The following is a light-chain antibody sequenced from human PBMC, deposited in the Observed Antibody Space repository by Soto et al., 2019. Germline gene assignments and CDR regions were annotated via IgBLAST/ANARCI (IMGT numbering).Light chain of an antibody. CDR3: HQYGILPRT. CDR1: QSLTNNY. J-gene: IGKJ1*01. Sequence: VLTQSPGILSLSPGEKATLSCRASQSLTNNYLAWIQQKPGQAPRLLIYGASNRATDIPDRFSGSGSGTDFTLNITRLEPEDFAVYYCHQYGILPRTFGQGTKVEIK. V-gene: IGKV3-20*01. CDR2: GAS.